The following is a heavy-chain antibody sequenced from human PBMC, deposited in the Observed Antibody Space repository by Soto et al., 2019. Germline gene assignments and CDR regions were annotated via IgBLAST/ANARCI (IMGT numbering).Heavy chain of an antibody. Sequence: SETLSLTCTVSGGSISSYYWSWIRQPPGKGLEWIGYIYYSGSTNYNPSLKSRVTISVDTSKNQFSLKLSSVTAADTAVYYCARATIVLVPAAMVSHWFDPWGQGTLVTVSS. D-gene: IGHD2-2*01. J-gene: IGHJ5*02. CDR3: ARATIVLVPAAMVSHWFDP. CDR1: GGSISSYY. V-gene: IGHV4-59*08. CDR2: IYYSGST.